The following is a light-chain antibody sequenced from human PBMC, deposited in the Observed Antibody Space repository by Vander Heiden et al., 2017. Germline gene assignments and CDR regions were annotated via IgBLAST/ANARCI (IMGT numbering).Light chain of an antibody. Sequence: SYVLTQPPSVSVAPGQTASITCGGNNIGSKSVHWYQQKPGQAPVVVVYHDSDRPSGIPERLSGSNSGNTATLTISRVEAGDEADYYCQVWDSSTDHWVFGGGTKLTVL. CDR3: QVWDSSTDHWV. CDR1: NIGSKS. V-gene: IGLV3-21*02. J-gene: IGLJ3*02. CDR2: HDS.